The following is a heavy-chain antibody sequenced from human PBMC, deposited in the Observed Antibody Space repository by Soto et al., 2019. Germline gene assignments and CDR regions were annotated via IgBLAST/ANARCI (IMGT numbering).Heavy chain of an antibody. V-gene: IGHV1-18*01. CDR2: ISGYNGNT. CDR3: SRFIMVGGWFDPNYYHGMDV. Sequence: GAEVKKPGASVKVSCKASGYTFSNYGINWVRQAPGQGLEWMGWISGYNGNTNYAQTVQGRVTMTTDTSTGTVYMELRSLKSDDTAIYYCSRFIMVGGWFDPNYYHGMDVWGQGTTVTVSS. CDR1: GYTFSNYG. J-gene: IGHJ6*02. D-gene: IGHD6-19*01.